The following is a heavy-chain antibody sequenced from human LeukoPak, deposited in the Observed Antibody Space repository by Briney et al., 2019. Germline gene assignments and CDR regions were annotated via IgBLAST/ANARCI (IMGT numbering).Heavy chain of an antibody. CDR1: GFSRTRYG. CDR2: INSSSSII. V-gene: IGHV3-48*02. J-gene: IGHJ4*02. CDR3: ATCYAGSCLFGY. Sequence: PGGSLRQSTESPGFSRTRYGISWSSQAPGKGLEWVSYINSSSSIIYYADSVKGRFTISRDNGKNSLYLQMNSLRDEDTAEYCCATCYAGSCLFGYWGQGTLVTVSS. D-gene: IGHD3-10*01.